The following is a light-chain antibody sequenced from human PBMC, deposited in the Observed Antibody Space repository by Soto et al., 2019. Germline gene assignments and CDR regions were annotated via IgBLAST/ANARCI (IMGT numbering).Light chain of an antibody. J-gene: IGKJ1*01. CDR3: QQHSHWPPWT. V-gene: IGKV3-11*01. CDR1: ENVRTF. CDR2: GAS. Sequence: VVTQSPATLSLSPGERATLSCRASENVRTFVDWYQQKPGQAPRLLIYGASNRATDIPARFSGSGSGTDFTLTISNLEPEDFAVYYCQQHSHWPPWTFGQGTRVEIQ.